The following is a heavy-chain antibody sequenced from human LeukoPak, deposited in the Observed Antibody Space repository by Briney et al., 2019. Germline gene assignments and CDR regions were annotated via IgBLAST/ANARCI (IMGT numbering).Heavy chain of an antibody. CDR3: AKKMPGSIAAAVDY. J-gene: IGHJ4*02. D-gene: IGHD6-13*01. CDR2: ISGSGGNT. CDR1: GFTFSSYA. Sequence: GGSLRLSCAASGFTFSSYAMTWVRQAPGKGLEWVSVISGSGGNTYYADSVTGRFTISRDKSKNTLYLQMSSLRVEDTAVYYCAKKMPGSIAAAVDYWGQGTLVTVSS. V-gene: IGHV3-23*01.